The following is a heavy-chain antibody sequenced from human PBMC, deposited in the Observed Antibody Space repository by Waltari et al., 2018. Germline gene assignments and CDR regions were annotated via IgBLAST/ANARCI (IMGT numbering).Heavy chain of an antibody. V-gene: IGHV4-34*01. J-gene: IGHJ4*02. CDR3: ARGSMVRGVIISSAFDY. D-gene: IGHD3-10*01. CDR1: GGSFSGYY. Sequence: QVQLQQWGAGLLKPSETLSLTCAVYGGSFSGYYWSWIRQPPGKGLEWIGEINHSGSTNYNPSLKGRVTRSVDTSKNQFSLKLSFVTAADTAVYYCARGSMVRGVIISSAFDYWGQGTLVTVSS. CDR2: INHSGST.